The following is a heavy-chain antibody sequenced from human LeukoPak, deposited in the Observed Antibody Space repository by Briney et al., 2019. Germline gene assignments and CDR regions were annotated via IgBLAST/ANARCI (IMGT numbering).Heavy chain of an antibody. D-gene: IGHD5-24*01. V-gene: IGHV4-39*07. J-gene: IGHJ4*02. CDR3: ARVGDGYNSYFDY. CDR1: GGSISSSSYY. CDR2: IYHSGST. Sequence: PSETLSLTCTVSGGSISSSSYYWGWIRQPPGKGLEWIGSIYHSGSTYYNPSLKSRVTISVDTSKNQFSLKLSSVTAADTAVYYCARVGDGYNSYFDYWGQGTLVTVSS.